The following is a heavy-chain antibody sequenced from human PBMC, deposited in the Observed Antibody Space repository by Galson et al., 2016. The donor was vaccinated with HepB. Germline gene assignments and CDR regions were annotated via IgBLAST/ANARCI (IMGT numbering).Heavy chain of an antibody. J-gene: IGHJ4*02. CDR1: GGTFNSYA. CDR3: AGASWEFPTTFDF. CDR2: INPIFGTI. V-gene: IGHV1-69*13. Sequence: SVKVSCKASGGTFNSYAFSWVRQAPGQGLEWMGGINPIFGTINYAQRFQGRVTLTADESRSTAYMELSSLRSDDTAVYYCAGASWEFPTTFDFWGQGTLVTVSS. D-gene: IGHD1-26*01.